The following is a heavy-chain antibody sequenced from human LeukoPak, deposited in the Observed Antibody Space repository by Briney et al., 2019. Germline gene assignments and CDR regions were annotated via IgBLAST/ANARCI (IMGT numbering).Heavy chain of an antibody. V-gene: IGHV3-23*01. CDR3: ARGRYFDWLSNDY. J-gene: IGHJ4*02. Sequence: PGGSLRLSCAASGFTFSNYAMNWVRQAPGKGLEWVSAISGSDNTHYADSVKGRFTISRDNAKNSLYLQMNSLRAEDTAVYYCARGRYFDWLSNDYWGQGTLVTVSS. CDR1: GFTFSNYA. CDR2: ISGSDNT. D-gene: IGHD3-9*01.